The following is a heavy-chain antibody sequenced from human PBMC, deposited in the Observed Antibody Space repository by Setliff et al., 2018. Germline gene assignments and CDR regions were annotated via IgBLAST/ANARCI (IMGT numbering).Heavy chain of an antibody. Sequence: ASVKVSCKPSGYTFTTYAINWVRQAPGQRLEWMGWINTNTGNPSYAQDFTGRLVFSLDTSFSTAYLQISSLKAEDSAVYYCARASRFGTTVWKGDYYIDVWGKGTTVTVSS. D-gene: IGHD4-4*01. J-gene: IGHJ6*03. CDR2: INTNTGNP. CDR1: GYTFTTYA. CDR3: ARASRFGTTVWKGDYYIDV. V-gene: IGHV7-4-1*02.